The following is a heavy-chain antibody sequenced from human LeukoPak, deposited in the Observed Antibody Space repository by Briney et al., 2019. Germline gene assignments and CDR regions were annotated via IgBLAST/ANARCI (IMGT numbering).Heavy chain of an antibody. J-gene: IGHJ6*03. CDR1: GYSFTSYW. V-gene: IGHV5-51*01. CDR3: ARQAYCGGDCYSAYYYYCMDV. CDR2: IYPGDSDT. Sequence: GESLKISCKGSGYSFTSYWIGWVRQMPGKGLEWMGIIYPGDSDTRYSPSFQGQVTISADKSVSTAYLQWSSLKASDTAMYYCARQAYCGGDCYSAYYYYCMDVWGKGTTVTVSS. D-gene: IGHD2-21*01.